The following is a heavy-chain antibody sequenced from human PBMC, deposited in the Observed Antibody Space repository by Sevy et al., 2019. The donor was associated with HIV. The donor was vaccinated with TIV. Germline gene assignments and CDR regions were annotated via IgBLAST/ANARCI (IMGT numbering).Heavy chain of an antibody. V-gene: IGHV3-23*01. D-gene: IGHD2-21*02. Sequence: GGSLRLSCAASGFTFDSYAMHWVRQVAGKGLEWVSTISGSGYATYYADSVKGRFIISRDTSRNTLYLQMNSLRVEDTAVYYCARESGSDWYLDYWGQGTLVTVSS. CDR3: ARESGSDWYLDY. J-gene: IGHJ4*02. CDR2: ISGSGYAT. CDR1: GFTFDSYA.